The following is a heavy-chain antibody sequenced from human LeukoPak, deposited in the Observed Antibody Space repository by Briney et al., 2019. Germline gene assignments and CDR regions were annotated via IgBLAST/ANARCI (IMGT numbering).Heavy chain of an antibody. CDR3: ARDGSGDYYYMDV. CDR1: GYTFTSYG. V-gene: IGHV1-18*01. J-gene: IGHJ6*03. Sequence: ASVKVSCKASGYTFTSYGISWVRQAPGQGLEWMGWISAYNGNTNYAQKLQGRVTMTTDTSTSTVYMELSSLRSEDTAVYYCARDGSGDYYYMDVWGKGTTVTVSS. CDR2: ISAYNGNT. D-gene: IGHD6-25*01.